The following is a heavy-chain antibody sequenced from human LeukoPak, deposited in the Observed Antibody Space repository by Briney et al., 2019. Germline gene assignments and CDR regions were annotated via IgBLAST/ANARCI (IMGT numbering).Heavy chain of an antibody. V-gene: IGHV1-3*01. D-gene: IGHD3-22*01. Sequence: ASVKVSCKASGFALTSFTFHWVRQAPGQSLEWMGWINAGSTATKYSQKFQGRVNMTTDTSTSTAYMELRSLRSDDTAVYYCARDGGTYYYNIDYWGQGTLVTVSS. CDR2: INAGSTAT. J-gene: IGHJ4*02. CDR1: GFALTSFT. CDR3: ARDGGTYYYNIDY.